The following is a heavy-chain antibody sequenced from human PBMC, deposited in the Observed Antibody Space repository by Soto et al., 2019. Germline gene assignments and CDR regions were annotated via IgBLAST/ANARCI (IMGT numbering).Heavy chain of an antibody. CDR2: ISYDGSNK. CDR1: GFTFSSYG. Sequence: GGSLRLSCAASGFTFSSYGMHWVLQAPGKGLEWVAVISYDGSNKYYADSVKGRFTISRDNSKNTLYLQMNSLRAEDTAVYYCAKAYGDVDAFDIWGQGTMVTVSS. D-gene: IGHD4-17*01. V-gene: IGHV3-30*18. J-gene: IGHJ3*02. CDR3: AKAYGDVDAFDI.